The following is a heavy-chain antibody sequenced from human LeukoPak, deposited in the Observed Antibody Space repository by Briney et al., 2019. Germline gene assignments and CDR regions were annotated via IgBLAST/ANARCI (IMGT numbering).Heavy chain of an antibody. J-gene: IGHJ4*02. Sequence: SETLSLTCTVSGGSISSYFWGWMRQPPGKGLEWIGSIYQSETAHYNPSLKSRVIISVDTSKNQFSLKLSPVIAADTAVYYCARVGVDYSGNIIKYYFDYWGQGTLVTVSS. CDR1: GGSISSYF. CDR2: IYQSETA. V-gene: IGHV4-59*01. CDR3: ARVGVDYSGNIIKYYFDY. D-gene: IGHD4-23*01.